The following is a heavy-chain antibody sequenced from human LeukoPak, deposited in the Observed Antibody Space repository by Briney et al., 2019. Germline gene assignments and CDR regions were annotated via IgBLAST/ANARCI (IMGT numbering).Heavy chain of an antibody. V-gene: IGHV5-51*01. D-gene: IGHD2-2*01. Sequence: GESLKISCKGSGYSFTSYWIGWVRQMPGKGLEWMGIIYAADSDTRYSPSFQGQVTISADKSISTAYLQWSSLKASDTAIYYCARHLSSITSCPHYWGQGTLVTVSS. CDR1: GYSFTSYW. J-gene: IGHJ4*02. CDR3: ARHLSSITSCPHY. CDR2: IYAADSDT.